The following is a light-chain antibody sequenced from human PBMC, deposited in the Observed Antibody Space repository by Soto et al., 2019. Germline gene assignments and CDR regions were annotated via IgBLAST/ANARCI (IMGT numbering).Light chain of an antibody. Sequence: QAVVTQEPSLTVSQGGTVTLTCVSSTGAVTSGHYPYWFQQKAGQAPRTLIYDTNNKQSWTPARFSGSLLGGKAALTLSGAQPEDEADYYCLLSYSGARAGVFGGGTKLTVL. CDR2: DTN. CDR1: TGAVTSGHY. CDR3: LLSYSGARAGV. J-gene: IGLJ3*02. V-gene: IGLV7-46*01.